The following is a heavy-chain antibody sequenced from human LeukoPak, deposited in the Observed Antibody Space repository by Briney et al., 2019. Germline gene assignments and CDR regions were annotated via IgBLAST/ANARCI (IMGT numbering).Heavy chain of an antibody. V-gene: IGHV3-64D*09. CDR1: GFTVSSNY. Sequence: PGGSLRLSCAASGFTVSSNYMNWVRQAPGKGLEYVSAISSNGGSTYYADSVKGRFTISRDNSKNTLYLQMSSLRAEDTAVYYCVKAQYSGYDLDYWGQGTLVTVPS. J-gene: IGHJ4*02. CDR3: VKAQYSGYDLDY. CDR2: ISSNGGST. D-gene: IGHD5-12*01.